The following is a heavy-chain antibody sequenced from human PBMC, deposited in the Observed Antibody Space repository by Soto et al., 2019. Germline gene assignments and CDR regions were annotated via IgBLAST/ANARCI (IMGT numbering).Heavy chain of an antibody. CDR1: GYTFTSYA. V-gene: IGHV1-3*01. J-gene: IGHJ6*02. D-gene: IGHD4-17*01. CDR2: INAGNGNT. CDR3: AGASDYALYYYGMGV. Sequence: APVKASCKAPGYTFTSYAMHWVRQAPGQRLEWMGWINAGNGNTKYSQKFQGRVTITRDTSASTAYMELSSLRSEDTAVYYCAGASDYALYYYGMGVWGQGTTVTVSS.